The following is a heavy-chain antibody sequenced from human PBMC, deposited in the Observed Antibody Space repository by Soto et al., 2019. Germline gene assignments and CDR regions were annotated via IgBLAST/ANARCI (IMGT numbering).Heavy chain of an antibody. D-gene: IGHD1-26*01. V-gene: IGHV1-2*02. CDR3: ARAYSGSYSWFDP. CDR1: GYTFTGYY. CDR2: INPNSGGT. J-gene: IGHJ5*02. Sequence: GASVKVSCKASGYTFTGYYMHWVRQAPGQGLEWMGWINPNSGGTNYAQKFQGRVTMTRDTSISTAYMELSRLRSDDTAVYYCARAYSGSYSWFDPWGQGTLVTVSS.